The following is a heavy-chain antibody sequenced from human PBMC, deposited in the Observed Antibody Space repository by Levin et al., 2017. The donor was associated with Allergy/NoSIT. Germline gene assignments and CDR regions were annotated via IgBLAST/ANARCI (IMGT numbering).Heavy chain of an antibody. CDR1: GGSISTYY. Sequence: SETLSLTCTVSGGSISTYYWSWIRQSPGKGLEWIGYIYSSGSTNYNPSLRSGVSMSVDTSTNQFSRELSALTAADTAMYCCAKVLWASNSFDYWGQGTLVTVSS. V-gene: IGHV4-59*01. D-gene: IGHD1-26*01. CDR2: IYSSGST. J-gene: IGHJ4*02. CDR3: AKVLWASNSFDY.